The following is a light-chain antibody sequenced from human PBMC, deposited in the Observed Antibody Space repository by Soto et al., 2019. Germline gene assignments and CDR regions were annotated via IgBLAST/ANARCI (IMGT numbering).Light chain of an antibody. CDR1: QSVNSW. CDR3: QQHDSYPLT. Sequence: DIQMTQSPSTLSASVGDRVSITCRASQSVNSWLAWYQQKPGKAPKLLMYDASSLESGVSSRFSGSGSGTDFTLTISSLQPDDFATYFCQQHDSYPLTFGGGTKVDIK. J-gene: IGKJ4*01. CDR2: DAS. V-gene: IGKV1-5*01.